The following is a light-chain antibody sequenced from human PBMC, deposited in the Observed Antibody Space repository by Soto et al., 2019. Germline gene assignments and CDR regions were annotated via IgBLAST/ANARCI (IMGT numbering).Light chain of an antibody. Sequence: QSALTQPASVSGSPGQSITISCTGTSSDIGGYNYVSWYQQHPGKAPKLMIYEVNNRPSGVSNRFSGSKSGNTASLTVSGLQAEDEADYYCSSYAGTNNYVFGIGTKLTVL. CDR1: SSDIGGYNY. CDR3: SSYAGTNNYV. V-gene: IGLV2-14*01. CDR2: EVN. J-gene: IGLJ1*01.